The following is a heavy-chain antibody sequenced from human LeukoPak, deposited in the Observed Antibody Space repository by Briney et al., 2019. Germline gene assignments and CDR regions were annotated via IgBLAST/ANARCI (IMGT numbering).Heavy chain of an antibody. CDR2: MNPNSCNT. CDR1: GYTFTNYD. D-gene: IGHD5-24*01. Sequence: ASVKVSCKASGYTFTNYDINWVRQAPGQGLEWMGWMNPNSCNTGNAQKFQGRVTITRNTSLNTAYMELSSLRSEDTAVYHCARVDGSVDYWGQGTLVTVSS. J-gene: IGHJ4*02. CDR3: ARVDGSVDY. V-gene: IGHV1-8*03.